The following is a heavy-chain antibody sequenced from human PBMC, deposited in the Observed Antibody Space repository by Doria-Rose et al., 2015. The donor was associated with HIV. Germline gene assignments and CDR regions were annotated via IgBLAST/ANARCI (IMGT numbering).Heavy chain of an antibody. CDR2: IFSVDER. D-gene: IGHD6-13*01. J-gene: IGHJ4*02. V-gene: IGHV2-26*01. CDR3: ARVKSSRWYHKYYFDF. CDR1: GVSLSSPGMG. Sequence: QITLKESGPVLVKPTETLTLTCTVSGVSLSSPGMGVSWIRQPPGKALEWLANIFSVDERSYKTSLKSRLTISRGTSKSQVVPTMTDMDPVDTATYYCARVKSSRWYHKYYFDFWGQGTLVIVSA.